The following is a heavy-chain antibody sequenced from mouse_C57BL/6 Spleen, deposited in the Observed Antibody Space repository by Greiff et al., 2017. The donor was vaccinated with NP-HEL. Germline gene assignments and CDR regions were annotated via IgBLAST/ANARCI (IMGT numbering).Heavy chain of an antibody. J-gene: IGHJ4*01. D-gene: IGHD1-2*01. CDR3: ARQRLRYAMDY. CDR2: ISSGGSYT. Sequence: EVQLVESGGDLVKPGGSLKLSCAASGFTFSSYGMSWVRQTPDKRLEWVATISSGGSYTYYPDSVKGRFTISRDNAKNTLYLQMSSLKSEDTAMYYCARQRLRYAMDYWGQGTSVTVSS. V-gene: IGHV5-6*01. CDR1: GFTFSSYG.